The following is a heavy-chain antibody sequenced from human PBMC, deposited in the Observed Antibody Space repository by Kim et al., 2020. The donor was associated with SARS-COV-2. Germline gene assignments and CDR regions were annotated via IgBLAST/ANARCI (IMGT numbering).Heavy chain of an antibody. CDR1: GFTFSSYA. CDR2: ISYDGSNK. V-gene: IGHV3-30*04. Sequence: GGSLRLSCAASGFTFSSYAMHWVRQAPGKGLEWVAVISYDGSNKYYVDSVKGRFTISRDNSKNTLYLQMNSLRAEDTAVYYCARDNRLKYYYDSSGYYFGYWGQGTLVTVSS. CDR3: ARDNRLKYYYDSSGYYFGY. J-gene: IGHJ4*02. D-gene: IGHD3-22*01.